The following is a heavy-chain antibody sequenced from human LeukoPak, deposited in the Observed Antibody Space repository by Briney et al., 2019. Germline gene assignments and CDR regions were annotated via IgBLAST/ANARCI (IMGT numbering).Heavy chain of an antibody. V-gene: IGHV4-59*01. J-gene: IGHJ4*02. D-gene: IGHD6-6*01. Sequence: SETLSLTCTVSVGSIRAYYWSWLRQPPGKGLEWIGYIHYSGTTNYYPSLKSRVTIALDTSKNQFSLTLNSVTAADTAVYYCARFGTSSSRFFDQWGQGTLVTVSS. CDR2: IHYSGTT. CDR1: VGSIRAYY. CDR3: ARFGTSSSRFFDQ.